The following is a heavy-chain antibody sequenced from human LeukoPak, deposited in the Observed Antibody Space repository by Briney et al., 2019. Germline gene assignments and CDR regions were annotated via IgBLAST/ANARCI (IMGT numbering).Heavy chain of an antibody. J-gene: IGHJ4*02. V-gene: IGHV4-34*01. CDR2: INHSGST. CDR3: ARGAELWELIEAGGPDY. D-gene: IGHD1-26*01. Sequence: SETLSLTCAVYGGSFSGYYWSWIRQPPGKGLEWIGEINHSGSTNYNPSLKSRVTISVDTSKNQFSLKLSSVTAADTAVYYCARGAELWELIEAGGPDYWGQGTLVTVSS. CDR1: GGSFSGYY.